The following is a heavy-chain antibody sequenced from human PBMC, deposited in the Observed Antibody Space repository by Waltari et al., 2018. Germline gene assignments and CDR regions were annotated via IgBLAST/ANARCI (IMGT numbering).Heavy chain of an antibody. V-gene: IGHV3-74*01. J-gene: IGHJ4*02. D-gene: IGHD3-22*01. CDR2: ITTDGSTT. Sequence: EVQLVESGGGLVQPGGSLRLSCAASGFSFRSFWMHWVRQVPGQGLVWVSVITTDGSTTYYADSVKGRFTIARDDAKNTLYLQMNDLGVDDTAVYYCSSNYDSSNYAHYWGQGTLVTVSS. CDR3: SSNYDSSNYAHY. CDR1: GFSFRSFW.